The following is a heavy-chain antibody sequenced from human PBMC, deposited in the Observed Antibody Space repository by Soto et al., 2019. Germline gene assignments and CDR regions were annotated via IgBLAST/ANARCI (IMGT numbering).Heavy chain of an antibody. Sequence: QLQLQESGSGLVKPSQTLSLTCAVSGGSMRSGDYSWSWIRQPPGKGLEWIGYIYYSGNTYYNPSLKSRVTISVDRSKNQFSLKLSSVTAAETAVYYCAREAANHYGSGSLFDYWGQGILVTVSS. V-gene: IGHV4-30-2*01. CDR1: GGSMRSGDYS. J-gene: IGHJ4*02. CDR3: AREAANHYGSGSLFDY. CDR2: IYYSGNT. D-gene: IGHD3-10*01.